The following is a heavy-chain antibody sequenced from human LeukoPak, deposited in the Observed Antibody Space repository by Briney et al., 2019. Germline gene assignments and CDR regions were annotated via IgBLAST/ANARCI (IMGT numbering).Heavy chain of an antibody. CDR2: ISKDGNEI. Sequence: GGSLRLSCAASGLSLSNFWMHWVRQAPGKGLEWVAIISKDGNEIKYVDSVKGRFTLSRDNAKNSVYLQMNSLRTEDTALYYCVTDGDKWNDFEYWGQATLVTVSS. D-gene: IGHD1-1*01. V-gene: IGHV3-7*01. CDR1: GLSLSNFW. CDR3: VTDGDKWNDFEY. J-gene: IGHJ4*02.